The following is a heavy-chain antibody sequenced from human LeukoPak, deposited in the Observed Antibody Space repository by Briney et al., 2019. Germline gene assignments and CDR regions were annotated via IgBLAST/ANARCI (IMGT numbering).Heavy chain of an antibody. D-gene: IGHD2/OR15-2a*01. V-gene: IGHV3-66*01. CDR3: AGGYYSAPNY. CDR1: GFTVSSNY. Sequence: PGGSLRLSCAASGFTVSSNYMSWVRQAPGKGLEWVSLIYSGGSTYYADSVKGRFAISRDNSKNTLYLEMNSLRAEDTAVYYCAGGYYSAPNYWGQGTLVTVSS. CDR2: IYSGGST. J-gene: IGHJ4*02.